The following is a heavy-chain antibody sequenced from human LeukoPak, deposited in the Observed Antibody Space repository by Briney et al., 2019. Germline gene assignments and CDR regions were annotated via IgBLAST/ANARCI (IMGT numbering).Heavy chain of an antibody. CDR3: AKEWAVGTTTSPHFDY. V-gene: IGHV3-23*01. CDR2: ISGSGGTT. J-gene: IGHJ4*02. Sequence: GGSLRLSCAASGFTFSSYAMSWVRQAPGKGLEWVSAISGSGGTTYYADSVKGRLTISRDNSKNTLYLQMNSLRAEDTAVYFCAKEWAVGTTTSPHFDYWGQGTLVTVSS. D-gene: IGHD1-26*01. CDR1: GFTFSSYA.